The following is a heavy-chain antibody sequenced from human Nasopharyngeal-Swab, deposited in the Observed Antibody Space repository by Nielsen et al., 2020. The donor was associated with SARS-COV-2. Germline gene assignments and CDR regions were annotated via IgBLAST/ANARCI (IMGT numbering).Heavy chain of an antibody. V-gene: IGHV3-48*04. Sequence: GESLKISYVASGFTLSAYTMNWVRQAPGKGLEWLSYISYTSSTIYYADSVKGRFTISRDNAKNSLYLQMNSLRAEDTAVYYCARDGTTAHDYYYYMDVWGKGTTVTVSS. CDR1: GFTLSAYT. CDR3: ARDGTTAHDYYYYMDV. D-gene: IGHD4-17*01. J-gene: IGHJ6*03. CDR2: ISYTSSTI.